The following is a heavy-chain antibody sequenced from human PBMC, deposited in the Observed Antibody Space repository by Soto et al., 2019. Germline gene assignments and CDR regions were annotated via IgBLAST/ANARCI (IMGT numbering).Heavy chain of an antibody. Sequence: SETLSLTCTVSGGSISSSSYYWGWIRQPPGKGLEWIGSIYYSGSTYYNPSLKSRVTISVDTSKSQFSLKLSSVTAADTAVYYCARKVSSSGTGHYYYGMDVWGQGTTVTVSS. V-gene: IGHV4-39*01. CDR1: GGSISSSSYY. CDR3: ARKVSSSGTGHYYYGMDV. CDR2: IYYSGST. D-gene: IGHD6-13*01. J-gene: IGHJ6*02.